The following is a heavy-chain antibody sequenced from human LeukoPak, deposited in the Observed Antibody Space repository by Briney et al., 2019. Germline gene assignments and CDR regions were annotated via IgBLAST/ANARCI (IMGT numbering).Heavy chain of an antibody. CDR1: GNYW. D-gene: IGHD2/OR15-2a*01. J-gene: IGHJ4*02. Sequence: GGSLRLSCAASGNYWMHWVRQAPGKGLVWVSHINSDGSWTSYADSVKGRFTISKDNAKNTVYLQMNSLRAEDRAVYYCVSFYAAYWGRGTLVTVS. CDR3: VSFYAAY. CDR2: INSDGSWT. V-gene: IGHV3-74*01.